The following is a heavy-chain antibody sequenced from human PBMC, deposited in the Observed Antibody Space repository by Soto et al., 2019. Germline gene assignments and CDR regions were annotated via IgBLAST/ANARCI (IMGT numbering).Heavy chain of an antibody. CDR3: ATVDRYYYDSSGYS. Sequence: ASVKVSCKVSGYTLTELSMHWVRQAPGKGLEWMGGFDPEDGETIYAQKFQGRVTMTEDTSTDTAYMELSSLRSEDTAVYYCATVDRYYYDSSGYSWGQGTLVTVSS. D-gene: IGHD3-22*01. CDR2: FDPEDGET. V-gene: IGHV1-24*01. CDR1: GYTLTELS. J-gene: IGHJ4*02.